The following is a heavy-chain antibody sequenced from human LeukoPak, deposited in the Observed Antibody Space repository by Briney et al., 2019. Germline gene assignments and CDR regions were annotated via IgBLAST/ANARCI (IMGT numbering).Heavy chain of an antibody. V-gene: IGHV4-39*07. D-gene: IGHD1-26*01. CDR1: GGSISSGSYY. CDR2: MYYRGST. CDR3: ATTTIRLGY. J-gene: IGHJ4*02. Sequence: SETLSLTCTVSGGSISSGSYYWSWIRQPAGKGLEWIGSMYYRGSTYHNPSLKSRVTISVDTSKNQFSLKLSSVTAADTAVYYCATTTIRLGYWGQGTLVTVSS.